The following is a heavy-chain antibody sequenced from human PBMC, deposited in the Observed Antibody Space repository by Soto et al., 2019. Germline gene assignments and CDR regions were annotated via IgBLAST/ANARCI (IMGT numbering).Heavy chain of an antibody. J-gene: IGHJ4*02. V-gene: IGHV1-24*01. CDR2: FDPEDGET. CDR3: ATVGYSSGWAATSFDY. Sequence: ASVKVSCKVSGYTLTELSMHWVRQAPGKGLEWMGGFDPEDGETIYAQKFQGRVTMTEDTSTDTAYMELSSLRSEDTAVYYCATVGYSSGWAATSFDYWGQGTPVTVYS. CDR1: GYTLTELS. D-gene: IGHD6-19*01.